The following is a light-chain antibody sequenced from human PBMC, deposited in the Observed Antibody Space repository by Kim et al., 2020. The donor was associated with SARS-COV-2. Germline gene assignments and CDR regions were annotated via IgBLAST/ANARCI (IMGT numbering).Light chain of an antibody. J-gene: IGKJ5*01. CDR2: DAS. CDR3: QQYDDLVV. Sequence: DINTSLNWYRQKPGKVPKLLIYDASNPDTGVPSRFSGVGSGTHFTLTISSLEPEDFATYYCQQYDDLVVFGQGTRLEIK. CDR1: DINTS. V-gene: IGKV1-33*01.